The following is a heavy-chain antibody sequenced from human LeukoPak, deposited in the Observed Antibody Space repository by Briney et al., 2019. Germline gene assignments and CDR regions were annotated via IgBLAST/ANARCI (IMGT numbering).Heavy chain of an antibody. CDR2: IYPGDSDT. V-gene: IGHV5-51*01. J-gene: IGHJ4*02. D-gene: IGHD3-9*01. CDR1: GYSFPNYW. CDR3: ARSLTGYKWADY. Sequence: GESLKISCKGFGYSFPNYWIGWVRQMPGKGLEWMGIIYPGDSDTRYSPSFQGQVTISADKSISTAYLQWSSLKASDTAFYYCARSLTGYKWADYWGQGTLVTVSS.